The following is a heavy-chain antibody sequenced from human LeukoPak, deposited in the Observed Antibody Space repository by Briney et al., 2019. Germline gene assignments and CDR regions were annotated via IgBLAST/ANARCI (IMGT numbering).Heavy chain of an antibody. CDR2: IWYDASNK. CDR1: GFTFSGYG. J-gene: IGHJ3*02. Sequence: PGKSLRLSCAASGFTFSGYGMHWVRQAPAKGLEWVAVIWYDASNKYYADSVKGRFTISRDNSKSTLDLQMNSLRAEDTAVYYCARAYSSGSGVETFDIWGQGTMVTVSS. CDR3: ARAYSSGSGVETFDI. V-gene: IGHV3-33*01. D-gene: IGHD6-19*01.